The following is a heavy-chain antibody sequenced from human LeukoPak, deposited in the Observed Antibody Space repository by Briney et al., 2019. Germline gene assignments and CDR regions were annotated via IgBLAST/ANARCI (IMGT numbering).Heavy chain of an antibody. V-gene: IGHV1-46*01. CDR3: ARSRYYYDSRGPVDI. CDR2: INPSGGST. CDR1: GYTFTSYG. D-gene: IGHD3-22*01. J-gene: IGHJ3*02. Sequence: GASVKVSCKASGYTFTSYGISWVRQAPGQGLEWMGIINPSGGSTSYAQKFQGRVTMTRDTSTSTVYMELSSLRSEDTAVYYCARSRYYYDSRGPVDIWGQGTMVTVSS.